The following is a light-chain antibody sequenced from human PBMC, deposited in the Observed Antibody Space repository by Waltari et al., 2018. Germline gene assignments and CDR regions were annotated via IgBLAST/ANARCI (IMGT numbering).Light chain of an antibody. Sequence: DIQMTQSPSSLSASVGDRVTFTCQATQDITTSLSWFQQKPGEAPRLLIYDASTLQPGVPSRFSGTGSATGFSLTITSLPLDDSATYYCQQFHSLPYTFARGTKLHIK. CDR2: DAS. J-gene: IGKJ2*01. V-gene: IGKV1-33*01. CDR1: QDITTS. CDR3: QQFHSLPYT.